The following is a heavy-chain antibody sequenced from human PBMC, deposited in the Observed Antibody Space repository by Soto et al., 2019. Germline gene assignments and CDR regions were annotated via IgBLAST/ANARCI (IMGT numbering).Heavy chain of an antibody. D-gene: IGHD4-4*01. J-gene: IGHJ6*02. V-gene: IGHV3-15*07. Sequence: GGSLRLSCAASGFTFSNAWMNWVRQAPGKGLEWVGRIKSKTDGGTTDYAAPVKGRFTISREDSKNTLYLQMNSLKTEDTAVYYCTREPNYSYFYYGMDVWGQGTTVTVSS. CDR2: IKSKTDGGTT. CDR1: GFTFSNAW. CDR3: TREPNYSYFYYGMDV.